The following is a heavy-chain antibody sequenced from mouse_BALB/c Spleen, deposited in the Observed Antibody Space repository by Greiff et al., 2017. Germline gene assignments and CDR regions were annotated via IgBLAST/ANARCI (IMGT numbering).Heavy chain of an antibody. J-gene: IGHJ4*01. Sequence: EVNLVESGGGLVKPGGSLKLSCAASGFTFSDYYMYWVRQTPEKRLEWVATISDGGSYTYYPDSVKGRFTISRDNAKNNLYLQMSSLKSEDTAMYYCARDRDGYAPVDYWGQGTSVTVSS. D-gene: IGHD2-2*01. CDR1: GFTFSDYY. CDR3: ARDRDGYAPVDY. V-gene: IGHV5-4*02. CDR2: ISDGGSYT.